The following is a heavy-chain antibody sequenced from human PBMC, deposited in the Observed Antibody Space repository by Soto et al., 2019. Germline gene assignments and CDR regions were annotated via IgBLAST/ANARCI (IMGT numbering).Heavy chain of an antibody. CDR3: ARQIGRGWCAP. J-gene: IGHJ5*02. CDR2: IYHSGST. V-gene: IGHV4-39*01. CDR1: GDAIGSPSFW. D-gene: IGHD3-10*01. Sequence: SETLSLTCPVSGDAIGSPSFWWGWIRQSPEKGLEWIGSIYHSGSTYYKPSLQSRVTISVDMSKNEFSLKLYFVTATDTAVYYCARQIGRGWCAPWGQGTLVTV.